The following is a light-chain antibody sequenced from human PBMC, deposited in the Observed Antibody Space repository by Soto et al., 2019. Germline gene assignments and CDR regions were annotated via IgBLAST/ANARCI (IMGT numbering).Light chain of an antibody. J-gene: IGLJ1*01. CDR2: GNS. V-gene: IGLV1-40*01. CDR1: SSNIGAGYD. CDR3: QSYDSSLSGYV. Sequence: QSVLTQPPSVSGAPGQRVTISCTGSSSNIGAGYDVHWYQQLPGTAPKLLIYGNSNRPSGVPDRFSGYKSGTSASLAITGLQAEDEADYYCQSYDSSLSGYVCGTGTKLTVL.